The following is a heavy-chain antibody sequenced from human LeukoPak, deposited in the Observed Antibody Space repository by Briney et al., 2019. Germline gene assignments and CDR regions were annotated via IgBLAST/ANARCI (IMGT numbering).Heavy chain of an antibody. J-gene: IGHJ4*02. CDR1: GGSFIGYY. Sequence: PSETLSLTCAVYGGSFIGYYWSWIRQPPGKGLEWIGEINHSGSTNYNPSLKSRVIISVDTSKNQFSLKVTSVTAAVTAVYYCARGEHQYSSSRNAVRVLDYWGQGTLVTVSS. V-gene: IGHV4-34*01. D-gene: IGHD6-13*01. CDR2: INHSGST. CDR3: ARGEHQYSSSRNAVRVLDY.